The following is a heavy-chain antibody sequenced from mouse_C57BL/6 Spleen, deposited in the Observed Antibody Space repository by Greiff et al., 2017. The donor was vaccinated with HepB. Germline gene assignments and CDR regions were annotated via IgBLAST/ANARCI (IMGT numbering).Heavy chain of an antibody. Sequence: DVMLVESGGGLVKPGGSLKLSCAASGFTFSDYGMHWVRQAPEKGLEWVAYISSGSSTIYYADTVKGRFTISRDNAKNTLFLQMTSLRSEDTAMYYCARLSYYGNYFDYWGQGTTLTVSS. CDR3: ARLSYYGNYFDY. CDR1: GFTFSDYG. CDR2: ISSGSSTI. D-gene: IGHD2-1*01. V-gene: IGHV5-17*01. J-gene: IGHJ2*01.